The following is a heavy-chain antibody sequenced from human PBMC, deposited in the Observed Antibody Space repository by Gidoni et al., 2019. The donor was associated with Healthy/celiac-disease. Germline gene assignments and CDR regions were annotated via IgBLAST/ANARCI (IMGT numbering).Heavy chain of an antibody. J-gene: IGHJ4*02. CDR1: GFTFSSYA. V-gene: IGHV3-23*01. CDR3: AKDSRLSIAVAVY. Sequence: EVQPLEAGGGLLQPGGSLRLSCAASGFTFSSYAMSWVRQAPGKGLEWISAIRGSGGSTYYADSVKGRFTISRDNSKNTLYLQMNSLRAEDTALYYCAKDSRLSIAVAVYWGQGTLVTVSS. D-gene: IGHD6-19*01. CDR2: IRGSGGST.